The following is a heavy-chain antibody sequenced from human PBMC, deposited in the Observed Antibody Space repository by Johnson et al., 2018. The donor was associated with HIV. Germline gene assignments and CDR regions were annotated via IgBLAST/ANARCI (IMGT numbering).Heavy chain of an antibody. CDR3: ARDSRTYNFCSGSEAFDI. CDR2: IYSGGST. CDR1: GFTVSSNY. V-gene: IGHV3-66*01. J-gene: IGHJ3*02. D-gene: IGHD3-3*01. Sequence: VQLLESGGGVVQPGRSLRLSCAASGFTVSSNYMSWVRQAPGKGLEWVSVIYSGGSTYYADSVKGRFTISRDNSKNTLYLQMNSLRAEDTAVYYCARDSRTYNFCSGSEAFDIWGQGTMVTVSS.